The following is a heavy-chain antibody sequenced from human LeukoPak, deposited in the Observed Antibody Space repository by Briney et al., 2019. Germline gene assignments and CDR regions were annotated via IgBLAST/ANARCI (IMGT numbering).Heavy chain of an antibody. D-gene: IGHD1-20*01. J-gene: IGHJ5*02. CDR1: GGTFTGYY. Sequence: ASVKVSCKASGGTFTGYYMHWVRQAPGQGLEWMGWINPNSGGTNYAQKFQGWVTMTRDTSISTAYMELSRLRSDDTAVYYCARAGALYNSLNWFDPWGQGTLVTVSS. V-gene: IGHV1-2*04. CDR2: INPNSGGT. CDR3: ARAGALYNSLNWFDP.